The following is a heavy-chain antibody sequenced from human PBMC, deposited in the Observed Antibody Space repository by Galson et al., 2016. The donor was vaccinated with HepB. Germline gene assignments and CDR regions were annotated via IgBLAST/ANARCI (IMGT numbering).Heavy chain of an antibody. CDR1: GIAFSGYW. CDR3: ARLVEVARFDH. J-gene: IGHJ4*02. D-gene: IGHD6-19*01. V-gene: IGHV3-7*03. CDR2: IKQDGSEK. Sequence: SLRLSCAASGIAFSGYWMSWVRQAPGKGLEWVANIKQDGSEKYYVDSVEGRFTISRHNAKNSLYLQMNSLRADDTAVYYCARLVEVARFDHWGQGTLVTVSS.